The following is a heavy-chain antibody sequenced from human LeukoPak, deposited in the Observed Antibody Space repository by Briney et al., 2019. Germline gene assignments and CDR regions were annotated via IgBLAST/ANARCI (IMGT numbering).Heavy chain of an antibody. CDR1: GFTFDDSA. V-gene: IGHV3-9*01. D-gene: IGHD3-10*01. CDR3: VGGASGSYYHFDY. Sequence: GGSLRLSCGASGFTFDDSAMHWVRRPPGKGVVWVSGISWNSFTTEYADSVKGRCTIYRDNAKNSLYLQMNSLGPEDTALYYCVGGASGSYYHFDYWGQGTLVTVSS. J-gene: IGHJ4*02. CDR2: ISWNSFTT.